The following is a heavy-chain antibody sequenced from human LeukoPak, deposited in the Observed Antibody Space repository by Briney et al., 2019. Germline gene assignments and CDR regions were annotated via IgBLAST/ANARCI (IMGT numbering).Heavy chain of an antibody. CDR1: GVAVSTNY. D-gene: IGHD1/OR15-1a*01. CDR3: ARQQDSTNPGY. J-gene: IGHJ4*02. V-gene: IGHV3-66*04. CDR2: IYSGGNT. Sequence: PGGSLSLSCAASGVAVSTNYMNWVRQAPGKGLEWVSIIYSGGNTYYADSVKGRFTISRDNSKNTLYLQMNDLRVEDTAVYYCARQQDSTNPGYWGQGTLVTVSS.